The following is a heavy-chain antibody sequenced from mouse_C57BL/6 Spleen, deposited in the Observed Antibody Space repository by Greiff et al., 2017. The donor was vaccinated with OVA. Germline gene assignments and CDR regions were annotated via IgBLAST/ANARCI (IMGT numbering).Heavy chain of an antibody. CDR2: IHPNSGST. V-gene: IGHV1-64*01. CDR1: GYTFTSYW. CDR3: ARNVAQAVDY. J-gene: IGHJ2*01. D-gene: IGHD3-2*02. Sequence: QVQLQQPGAELVKPGASVKLSCKASGYTFTSYWMHWVKQRPGQGLEWIGMIHPNSGSTNYNEKFKIKATLTVDKSSSTAYMQLSSLTSEDSAVYYCARNVAQAVDYWGQGTTLTVSS.